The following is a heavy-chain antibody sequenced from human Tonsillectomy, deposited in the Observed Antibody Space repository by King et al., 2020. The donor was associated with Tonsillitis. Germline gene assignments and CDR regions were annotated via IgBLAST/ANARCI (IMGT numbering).Heavy chain of an antibody. Sequence: VQLVESGAEVKKPGKSLKISCKGSGYSFTNYWIGWVRQMPGKGLEWMGIIYPGDSDTRYSPSFQGQVTISADKSISTAYLQWSSLKASDTAMYYCASLSDFKMATIMAPNGFDIWGQGTMVTVSS. V-gene: IGHV5-51*01. CDR1: GYSFTNYW. D-gene: IGHD5-24*01. CDR3: ASLSDFKMATIMAPNGFDI. CDR2: IYPGDSDT. J-gene: IGHJ3*02.